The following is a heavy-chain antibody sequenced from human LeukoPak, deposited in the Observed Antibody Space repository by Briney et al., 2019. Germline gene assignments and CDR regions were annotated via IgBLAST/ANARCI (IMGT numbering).Heavy chain of an antibody. CDR3: ARARTCGGDCHHFDY. J-gene: IGHJ4*02. CDR2: IEQDGSEK. CDR1: GFTFSNSW. V-gene: IGHV3-7*03. Sequence: GGSLTLSCAASGFTFSNSWMSWVRQAPGKGLEWVANIEQDGSEKVYVDSVRGRFTISRDNAENSLFLQMNSLRTEDTAVYYCARARTCGGDCHHFDYWGQGILLTVSS. D-gene: IGHD2-21*02.